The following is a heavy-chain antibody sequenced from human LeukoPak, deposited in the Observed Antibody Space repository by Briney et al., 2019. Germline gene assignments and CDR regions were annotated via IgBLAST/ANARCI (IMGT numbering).Heavy chain of an antibody. CDR1: GFPFSSYW. V-gene: IGHV3-7*03. Sequence: GGSLRLSCVASGFPFSSYWMTWVRQAPGKGLEWVANIKQDGSKKSYVDSVKGRFTISRDNSKNSLYLQMNSLRTEDTALYYCAKDMVPGDYGGNFDYWGQGTLVTVSS. J-gene: IGHJ4*02. CDR3: AKDMVPGDYGGNFDY. D-gene: IGHD4-23*01. CDR2: IKQDGSKK.